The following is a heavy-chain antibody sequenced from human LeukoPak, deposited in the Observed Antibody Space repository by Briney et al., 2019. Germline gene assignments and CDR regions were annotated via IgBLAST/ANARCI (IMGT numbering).Heavy chain of an antibody. CDR1: GFTFSSYA. D-gene: IGHD1-26*01. CDR2: ISYDGTNK. CDR3: ARDLYSGNLGWALDF. V-gene: IGHV3-30*04. J-gene: IGHJ3*01. Sequence: GGSLRLSCAASGFTFSSYAMHWVRQAPGTGLEWVAVISYDGTNKYYADSVKGRFTISRDNSKNTLYLQMNSLGAEDTAVYYCARDLYSGNLGWALDFWGQGTMVTVSS.